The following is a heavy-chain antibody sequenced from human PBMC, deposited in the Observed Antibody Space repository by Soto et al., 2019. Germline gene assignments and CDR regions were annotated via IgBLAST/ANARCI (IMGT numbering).Heavy chain of an antibody. D-gene: IGHD3-22*01. CDR3: ARGLYDSTGSYPRYVDV. V-gene: IGHV4-4*02. Sequence: SETLSLTCVVSGGSISGSHWWSWVRQPPGKGLEWIGEVFQTGSTNYSPSLKSRVTISVDKSKKQFSLRLSSVTAADTAVYFCARGLYDSTGSYPRYVDVWGRGALVTVS. CDR2: VFQTGST. CDR1: GGSISGSHW. J-gene: IGHJ4*02.